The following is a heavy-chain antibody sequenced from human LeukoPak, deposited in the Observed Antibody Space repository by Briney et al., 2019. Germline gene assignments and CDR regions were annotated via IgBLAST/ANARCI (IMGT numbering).Heavy chain of an antibody. J-gene: IGHJ3*02. Sequence: GGSLRLSCAASGFTFSNYDMNWVRQAPGKGLEWISYISGDSGSILYYAESVEGRFTISRDNGKNSLYLQMNSLRAEDTAVYYCARDNARPTITMRQGAFDIWGQGTMVTVSS. CDR2: ISGDSGSIL. V-gene: IGHV3-48*01. CDR3: ARDNARPTITMRQGAFDI. CDR1: GFTFSNYD. D-gene: IGHD3-22*01.